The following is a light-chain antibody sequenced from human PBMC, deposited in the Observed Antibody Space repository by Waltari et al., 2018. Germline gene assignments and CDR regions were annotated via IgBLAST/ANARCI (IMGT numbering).Light chain of an antibody. Sequence: QSALTQPPSASGSPGQSVTISCTGTSSDIGGYDYVTWYQQHPGNAPKLIIYDVTNRPSGVPKRFSGSKSGNTASLTVSGLQADDEADYSCSSYSGSNSLLFGGGTKLTV. CDR3: SSYSGSNSLL. V-gene: IGLV2-8*01. CDR2: DVT. CDR1: SSDIGGYDY. J-gene: IGLJ2*01.